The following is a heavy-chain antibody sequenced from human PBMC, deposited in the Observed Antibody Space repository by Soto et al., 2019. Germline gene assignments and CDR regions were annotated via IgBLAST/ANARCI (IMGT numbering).Heavy chain of an antibody. V-gene: IGHV4-39*01. Sequence: LSLTCTVSGGSISSSSYYWGWIRQPLGKGLEWIGSIYHSGSTYYNPSLKSRVTISVDTSKNQFSLKLSSVTAADTAVYYCAQIRYYDFWSVYYFDYWGQGTLVTVPS. CDR3: AQIRYYDFWSVYYFDY. CDR2: IYHSGST. CDR1: GGSISSSSYY. D-gene: IGHD3-3*01. J-gene: IGHJ4*02.